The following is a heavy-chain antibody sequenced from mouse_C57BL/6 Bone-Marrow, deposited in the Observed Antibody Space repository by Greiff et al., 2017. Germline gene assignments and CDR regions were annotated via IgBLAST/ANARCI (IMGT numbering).Heavy chain of an antibody. Sequence: EVQLQESGPGLVKPSQSLSLTCSVTGYSITSGYYWNWIRQFPGNKLEWMGYISYDGSNNYNPSLKNRISITRDTSKNQFFLKLNSVTTEDTATYYCARDSNYADWGQGTLVTVSA. J-gene: IGHJ3*01. CDR1: GYSITSGYY. D-gene: IGHD2-5*01. V-gene: IGHV3-6*01. CDR2: ISYDGSN. CDR3: ARDSNYAD.